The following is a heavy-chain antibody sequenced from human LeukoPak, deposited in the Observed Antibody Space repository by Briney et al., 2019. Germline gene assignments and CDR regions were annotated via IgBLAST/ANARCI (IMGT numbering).Heavy chain of an antibody. D-gene: IGHD5-12*01. CDR3: ATDPGGGGYDPKFDY. CDR2: FDPEDGET. J-gene: IGHJ4*02. V-gene: IGHV1-24*01. Sequence: ASVKVSCKVSGYTLTELSMHWVRQAPGKGLEWMGGFDPEDGETIYAQKFQGRVTMTEDTSTDTACMELSSLRSEDTAVYYCATDPGGGGYDPKFDYWGQGTLVTVSS. CDR1: GYTLTELS.